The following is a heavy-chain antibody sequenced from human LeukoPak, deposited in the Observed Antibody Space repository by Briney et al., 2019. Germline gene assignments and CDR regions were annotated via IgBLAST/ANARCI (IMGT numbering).Heavy chain of an antibody. V-gene: IGHV3-23*01. CDR3: AKADFDY. CDR1: GITLSNYG. CDR2: ISGSGGGT. J-gene: IGHJ4*02. Sequence: PGGSLRLSCAASGITLSNYGMSWVRQAPGKGLEWVAGISGSGGGTKYADSVKGRFTISRDNPKNTLYLQMNSLRAEDTAVYYCAKADFDYWGQGTLVTVSS.